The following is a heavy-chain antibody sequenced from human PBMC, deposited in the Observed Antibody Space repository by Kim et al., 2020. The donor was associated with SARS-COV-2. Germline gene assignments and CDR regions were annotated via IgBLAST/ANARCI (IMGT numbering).Heavy chain of an antibody. J-gene: IGHJ6*02. CDR3: ASGPLQGGMDV. CDR2: ISGDSRYI. CDR1: GFFLSTDS. V-gene: IGHV3-21*01. Sequence: GGSLRLSCEASGFFLSTDSMHWVRQAPGKGLEWVSSISGDSRYIYYADSVRGRLTVSRDNAKRSLYLQMNGLGVDDTAVYYCASGPLQGGMDVWGQVTKVHVSS. D-gene: IGHD2-15*01.